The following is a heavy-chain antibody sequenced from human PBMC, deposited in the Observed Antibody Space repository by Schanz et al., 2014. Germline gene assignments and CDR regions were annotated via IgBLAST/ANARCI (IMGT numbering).Heavy chain of an antibody. CDR1: GGTFSTYT. CDR2: IIPILGIA. D-gene: IGHD3-22*01. J-gene: IGHJ4*02. Sequence: QVQLVQSGAEVKKPGSSVKVSCKASGGTFSTYTISWERQAPGQGLEWMGRIIPILGIANYAQKFQGRVTNTADKSTSTAYMDLSSLRPEDTAVYYCARSNYYDNSDYYNSFDYWGQGTLVTASS. CDR3: ARSNYYDNSDYYNSFDY. V-gene: IGHV1-69*02.